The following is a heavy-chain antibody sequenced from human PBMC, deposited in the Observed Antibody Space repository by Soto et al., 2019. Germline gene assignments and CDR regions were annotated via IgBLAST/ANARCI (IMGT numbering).Heavy chain of an antibody. D-gene: IGHD3-10*01. Sequence: GGSLRLSCAASGFTFSSYGMHWVRQAPGKGLEWVAVIWYDGSNKYYADSVKGRFTISRDNSKNTLYLQMNSLRAEDTAVYYCARVGITMVRGVINWFDPWGQGTLVTVSS. CDR2: IWYDGSNK. CDR3: ARVGITMVRGVINWFDP. CDR1: GFTFSSYG. V-gene: IGHV3-33*01. J-gene: IGHJ5*02.